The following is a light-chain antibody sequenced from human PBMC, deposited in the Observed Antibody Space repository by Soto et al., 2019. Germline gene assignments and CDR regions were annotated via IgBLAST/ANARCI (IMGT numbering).Light chain of an antibody. J-gene: IGKJ4*01. CDR1: QSVLYSSKNKNY. V-gene: IGKV4-1*01. CDR2: WAS. CDR3: QQYYTTPPT. Sequence: DIVMTQSPDSLAVSLGERATINCKSSQSVLYSSKNKNYLAWYQQKPGQPPKLLIYWASTRESGVPDRFSGSESGTDFTITISSLQAGDVEVYYCQQYYTTPPTFGGGTKVEIK.